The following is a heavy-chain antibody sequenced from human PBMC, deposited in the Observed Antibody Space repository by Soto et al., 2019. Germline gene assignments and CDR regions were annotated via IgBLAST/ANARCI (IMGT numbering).Heavy chain of an antibody. J-gene: IGHJ4*02. CDR2: SSDNGGT. CDR1: TDSSSCTNSY. V-gene: IGHV4-39*01. D-gene: IGHD3-10*01. Sequence: PSEILSLACTVSTDSSSCTNSYWGWIRQPPGEGLQWIGSSSDNGGTFYNPSLKGRVVISFDTSKKQSSLQVNSVTAADTAVYFCAGHRIEVVWRGFDFWGQGSPVTVSS. CDR3: AGHRIEVVWRGFDF.